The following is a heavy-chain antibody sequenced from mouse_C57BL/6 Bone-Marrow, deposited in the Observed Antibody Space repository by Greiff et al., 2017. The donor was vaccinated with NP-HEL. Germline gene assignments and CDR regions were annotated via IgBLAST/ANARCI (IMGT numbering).Heavy chain of an antibody. CDR2: IHPNSGST. CDR3: ARRGDYYGSSSAWFAY. D-gene: IGHD1-1*01. V-gene: IGHV1-64*01. CDR1: GYTFTSYW. Sequence: QVQLQQPGAELVKPGASVKLSCKASGYTFTSYWMHWVKQRPGQGLEWIGMIHPNSGSTNYNEKFKSKATLTVDHSSSTASMQLSSLTSEDSAVYYCARRGDYYGSSSAWFAYWGQGTLVTVSA. J-gene: IGHJ3*01.